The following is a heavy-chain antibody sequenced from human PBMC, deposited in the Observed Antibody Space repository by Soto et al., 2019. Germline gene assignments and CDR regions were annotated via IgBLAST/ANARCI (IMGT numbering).Heavy chain of an antibody. J-gene: IGHJ4*02. CDR3: AKNIYGEGTAMDYFDY. CDR1: GFTFNNFG. V-gene: IGHV3-30*18. Sequence: QVHLVESGGGVVQPGRSLRLSCAASGFTFNNFGMYWVRQAPGKGLERVAVISYDGSNTFYVDSVKGRFTISRDNSKNTVYLHMNSLRADDTAVYYCAKNIYGEGTAMDYFDYWGQGTRVTVAS. CDR2: ISYDGSNT. D-gene: IGHD2-21*02.